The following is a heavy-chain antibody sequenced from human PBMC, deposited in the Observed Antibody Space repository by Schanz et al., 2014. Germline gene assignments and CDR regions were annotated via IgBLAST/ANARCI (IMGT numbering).Heavy chain of an antibody. Sequence: QVHLVQSGAEVKKPGASVKVSCQTSGYTFTAYGINWVRQAPGQGLEWIGWISAQTGDTRYAQKMQGRVTMTTDTSTGTAYMELRSLRSDDTALYYCTRGGYSYALSAFDIWGQGTMVTVSS. J-gene: IGHJ3*02. V-gene: IGHV1-18*01. CDR3: TRGGYSYALSAFDI. CDR1: GYTFTAYG. D-gene: IGHD5-18*01. CDR2: ISAQTGDT.